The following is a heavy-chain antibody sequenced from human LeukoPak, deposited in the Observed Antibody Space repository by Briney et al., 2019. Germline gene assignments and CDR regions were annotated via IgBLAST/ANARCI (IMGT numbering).Heavy chain of an antibody. CDR3: ARPRREYSSSSEAFDI. CDR1: GYTFTSYY. V-gene: IGHV1-46*01. J-gene: IGHJ3*02. D-gene: IGHD6-6*01. CDR2: INPSGGST. Sequence: ASVKVSCKASGYTFTSYYMHWVRQAPGQGLEWMGIINPSGGSTSYAQKFQGRVTMTRDTSTSTVYMELSSLRSEDTAVYYCARPRREYSSSSEAFDIWGQGTMVTVSS.